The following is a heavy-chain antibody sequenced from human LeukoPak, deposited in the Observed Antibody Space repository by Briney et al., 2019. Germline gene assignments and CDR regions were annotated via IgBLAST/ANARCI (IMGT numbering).Heavy chain of an antibody. V-gene: IGHV3-30*02. CDR1: GFTFSSYG. CDR2: IQYDGSNK. J-gene: IGHJ4*02. D-gene: IGHD5-24*01. Sequence: GGSLRLSCAASGFTFSSYGMHWVRQAPGKGLEWVTFIQYDGSNKYYADSVKGRFTISRDNSKNTLYLQMNSLRAEDTAVYYCARDKPLVDGYNYRFDYWGQGTLVTVSS. CDR3: ARDKPLVDGYNYRFDY.